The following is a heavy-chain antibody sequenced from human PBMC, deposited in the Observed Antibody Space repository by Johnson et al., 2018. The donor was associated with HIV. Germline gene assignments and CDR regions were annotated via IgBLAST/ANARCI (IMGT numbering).Heavy chain of an antibody. J-gene: IGHJ3*02. Sequence: QVQLVESGGGVVQPGRSLRLSCAASGFTFSSFGMHWVRQAPGKGLEWVAVIWYDGSDKYYADSMKGRFTISRDNSKNTLYLQINSLRAEDTAVYYCARPHIVVVTAGYAFDIWGQGTMVIVSS. CDR3: ARPHIVVVTAGYAFDI. V-gene: IGHV3-33*01. CDR1: GFTFSSFG. D-gene: IGHD2-21*02. CDR2: IWYDGSDK.